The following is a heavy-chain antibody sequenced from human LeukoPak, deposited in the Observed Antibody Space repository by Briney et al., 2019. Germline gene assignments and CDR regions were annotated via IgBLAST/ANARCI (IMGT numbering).Heavy chain of an antibody. CDR3: ARSPIGRGNWNLRDY. CDR2: INHSGST. Sequence: PSETLSLTCAVYDGSFSGYYWSWIRQPPGKGLEWIGEINHSGSTNYNPSLKSRVTILVDTSKNQFSLKLSSVTAADTAVYYCARSPIGRGNWNLRDYWGQGTLVTVSS. D-gene: IGHD1-20*01. CDR1: DGSFSGYY. V-gene: IGHV4-34*01. J-gene: IGHJ4*02.